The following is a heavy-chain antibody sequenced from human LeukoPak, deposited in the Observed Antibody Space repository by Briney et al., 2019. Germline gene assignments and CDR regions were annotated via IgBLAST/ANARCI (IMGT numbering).Heavy chain of an antibody. CDR3: AKDRYGSGNNWLDP. V-gene: IGHV3-30*18. CDR1: GFSFNSYA. Sequence: GGSLRLSCRASGFSFNSYAMHWVRQAPGKGLEWLAFILHDGSKAYHADSINGRFTVSRDNSNNTLFLQMSSLTTEDTGVYYCAKDRYGSGNNWLDPWGQGTLVTVSS. J-gene: IGHJ5*02. CDR2: ILHDGSKA. D-gene: IGHD3-10*01.